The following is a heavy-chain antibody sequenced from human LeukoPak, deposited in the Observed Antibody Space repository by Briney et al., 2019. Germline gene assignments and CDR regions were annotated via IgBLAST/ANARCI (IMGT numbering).Heavy chain of an antibody. CDR2: ISYDGSNK. V-gene: IGHV3-30*18. CDR3: AKDRVDILTGYYNPLDY. D-gene: IGHD3-9*01. Sequence: GGSLRLSCAASGFTFSSYGMHWVRQAPGKGLEWVAVISYDGSNKYYADSVKGRFTISRDNSKNTLYLQMNSLRAEDTAVYYCAKDRVDILTGYYNPLDYWGQGTLVTVSS. CDR1: GFTFSSYG. J-gene: IGHJ4*02.